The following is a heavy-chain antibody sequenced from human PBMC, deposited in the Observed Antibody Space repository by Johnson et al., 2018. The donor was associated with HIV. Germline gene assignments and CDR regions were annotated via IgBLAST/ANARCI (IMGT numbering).Heavy chain of an antibody. CDR1: GFTFSSYA. V-gene: IGHV3-30*04. CDR3: ARDSKWEKAFDI. D-gene: IGHD1-26*01. J-gene: IGHJ3*02. Sequence: QVQLVESGGGLVQPGGSLRLSCAASGFTFSSYAMSWVRQAPGKGLEWVAVISYDGSNKYYADSVKGRFTISRDNSKNTLYLQMNSLRAEDTAVYYCARDSKWEKAFDIWGQGTMVTVSS. CDR2: ISYDGSNK.